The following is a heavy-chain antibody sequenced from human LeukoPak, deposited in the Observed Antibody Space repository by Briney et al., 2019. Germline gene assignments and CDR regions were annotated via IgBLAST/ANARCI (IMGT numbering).Heavy chain of an antibody. V-gene: IGHV3-53*01. CDR3: AKVGHYYDSSGYHYFDY. D-gene: IGHD3-22*01. CDR1: GFTVSSNY. J-gene: IGHJ4*02. CDR2: IYSGGST. Sequence: QSGGSLRLSCAASGFTVSSNYMSWVRQAPGKGLEWVSVIYSGGSTYYGDSVKGRFTISRDNSKNTLYLQMNSLRAEDTAVYYCAKVGHYYDSSGYHYFDYWGQGTLVTVSS.